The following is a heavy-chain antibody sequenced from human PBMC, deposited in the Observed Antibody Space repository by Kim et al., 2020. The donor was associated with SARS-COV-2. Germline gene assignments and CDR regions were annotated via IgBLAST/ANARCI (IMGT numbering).Heavy chain of an antibody. CDR3: ATEGGTSGRCGYFDY. D-gene: IGHD5-12*01. J-gene: IGHJ4*02. Sequence: AASVNGRFTISRDDSKNTVWLQLNNLRDEDSAMYYCATEGGTSGRCGYFDYWGQGTLVTVSS. V-gene: IGHV3-30*04.